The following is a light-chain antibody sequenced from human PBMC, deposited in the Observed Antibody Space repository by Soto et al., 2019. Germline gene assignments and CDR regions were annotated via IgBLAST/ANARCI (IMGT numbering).Light chain of an antibody. CDR2: DAS. CDR1: QSVGSY. J-gene: IGKJ1*01. Sequence: EIVLTQSPATLSLSPGERATLSCRASQSVGSYLAWYQQKPGQAPRLLIYDASNRATGIPARFSCSGSGTDFTLTIGSLEPEDFAVYYCQQRSDWPPTWTFGQGTKVEIK. V-gene: IGKV3-11*01. CDR3: QQRSDWPPTWT.